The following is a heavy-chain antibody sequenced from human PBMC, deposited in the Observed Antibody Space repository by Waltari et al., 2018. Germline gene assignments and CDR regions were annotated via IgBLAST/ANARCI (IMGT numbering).Heavy chain of an antibody. CDR1: GYTFTGYY. CDR3: AREGGRDGYNYAYYYYGMDV. V-gene: IGHV1-2*02. D-gene: IGHD5-12*01. CDR2: HHPNRGGT. J-gene: IGHJ6*02. Sequence: QVQLVQSGAEVKKPGASVKVSCKASGYTFTGYYMHWVRPAPGQGLEGVGWHHPNRGGTNDAQELQGRVTMTRDTSISTAYMELGRLRSDDTAVYYCAREGGRDGYNYAYYYYGMDVWGQGTTVTVSS.